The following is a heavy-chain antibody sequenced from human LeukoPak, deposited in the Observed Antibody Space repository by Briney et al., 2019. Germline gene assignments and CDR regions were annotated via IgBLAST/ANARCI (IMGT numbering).Heavy chain of an antibody. CDR3: ARLSTVVTLYWYFDL. Sequence: GEPLKISCKGSGYSFTSYWIGGVRPMPGQGLEWMGTVFPGDSDTRSSPSFQGQVTMTADQSISTAYLQWSSLKASDTAIYYCARLSTVVTLYWYFDLWGGGTLVTVSS. CDR1: GYSFTSYW. CDR2: VFPGDSDT. V-gene: IGHV5-51*01. J-gene: IGHJ2*01. D-gene: IGHD4-23*01.